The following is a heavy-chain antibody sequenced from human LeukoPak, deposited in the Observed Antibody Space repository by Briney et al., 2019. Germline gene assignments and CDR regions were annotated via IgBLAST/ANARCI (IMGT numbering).Heavy chain of an antibody. CDR3: ARDTREYITAMAPYYFDY. CDR2: INPNSGGT. J-gene: IGHJ4*02. CDR1: GYTFTGYY. Sequence: ASVKVSCKASGYTFTGYYMHWERQAPGQGLEWMGWINPNSGGTNYAQKFQGRVTMTRDTSISTAYKELSRLRSDDTAVYYCARDTREYITAMAPYYFDYWGQGTLVTVSS. D-gene: IGHD5-18*01. V-gene: IGHV1-2*02.